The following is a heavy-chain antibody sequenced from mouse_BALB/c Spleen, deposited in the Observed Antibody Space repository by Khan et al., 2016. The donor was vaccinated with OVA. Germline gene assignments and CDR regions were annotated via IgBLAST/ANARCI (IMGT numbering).Heavy chain of an antibody. CDR2: IRAGGST. D-gene: IGHD1-3*01. Sequence: QVQLKESGPGLVAPSQSLSITCTVSGFSLTSYGVHWVRQPPGKGLEWLGVIRAGGSTNYNSALMYRLSISKDNSKSEVFLKISSMQTDATAMYYSTRLEDIWGQGTTLTVSS. CDR1: GFSLTSYG. V-gene: IGHV2-9*02. CDR3: TRLEDI. J-gene: IGHJ2*01.